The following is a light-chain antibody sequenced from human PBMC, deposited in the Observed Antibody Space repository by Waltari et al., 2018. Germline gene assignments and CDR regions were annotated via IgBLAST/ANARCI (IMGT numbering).Light chain of an antibody. J-gene: IGKJ1*01. CDR3: LQDSTYPRT. Sequence: AIQMTQSPSSLSASVGDRVTITCRAGQGIRNELGWDQQKPGKAPNLLIYATSILQSGVPSRFSGSGSGTDFTLTISSLQPEDFATYYCLQDSTYPRTFGQGTKVEI. CDR1: QGIRNE. CDR2: ATS. V-gene: IGKV1-6*01.